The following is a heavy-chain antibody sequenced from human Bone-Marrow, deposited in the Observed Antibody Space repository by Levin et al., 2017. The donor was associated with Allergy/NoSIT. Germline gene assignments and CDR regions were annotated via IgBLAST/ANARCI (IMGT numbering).Heavy chain of an antibody. V-gene: IGHV3-48*03. CDR3: ATDATPGTIGYNYFDH. Sequence: PGGSLRLSCVASGFTFSVYEINWIRQAPGKGLEWLSYISSSGDTIFYGDSVRGRFTISRDNAKNSVHLEMNNLGVEDTAVYYCATDATPGTIGYNYFDHWGQGAQVTVSS. CDR1: GFTFSVYE. CDR2: ISSSGDTI. D-gene: IGHD1-1*01. J-gene: IGHJ5*02.